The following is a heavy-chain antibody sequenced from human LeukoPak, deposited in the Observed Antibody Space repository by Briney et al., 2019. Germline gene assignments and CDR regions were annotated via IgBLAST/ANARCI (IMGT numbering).Heavy chain of an antibody. D-gene: IGHD2/OR15-2a*01. V-gene: IGHV1-8*01. Sequence: ASVKVSCKASGYTFTSYDINWVRQATGQGLEWMGWMNPNSGNTGYAQKFQGRVTMTRNTSISTAYMELSSLRSEDTAVYYCARVLARESADAFDIWGQGTMVTVSS. CDR3: ARVLARESADAFDI. CDR2: MNPNSGNT. CDR1: GYTFTSYD. J-gene: IGHJ3*02.